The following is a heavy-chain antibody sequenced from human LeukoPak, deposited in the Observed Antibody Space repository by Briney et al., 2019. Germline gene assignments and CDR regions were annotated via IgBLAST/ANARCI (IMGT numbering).Heavy chain of an antibody. V-gene: IGHV3-48*04. CDR2: ISNSGTTI. CDR1: GSTFSSYG. D-gene: IGHD1-26*01. Sequence: GRSLRLSCAASGSTFSSYGMHWVRQAPGKGLEWVSYISNSGTTIYYADSVKGRFTISRDNAKNSLYLQMNSLRAEDTAVYYCARDFVGAFDYWGQGTLVTVSS. J-gene: IGHJ4*02. CDR3: ARDFVGAFDY.